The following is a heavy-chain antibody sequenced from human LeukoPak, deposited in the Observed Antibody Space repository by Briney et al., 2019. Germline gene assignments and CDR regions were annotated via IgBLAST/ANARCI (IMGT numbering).Heavy chain of an antibody. J-gene: IGHJ6*02. CDR1: GYTLTSYD. D-gene: IGHD2-2*01. V-gene: IGHV1-8*01. CDR3: ARGTSPVYYYYGMDV. CDR2: MNPNSGNT. Sequence: ASVKVSCKASGYTLTSYDINWVRQATGQGLEWMGWMNPNSGNTGYAQKFQGRVTMTRNTSISTAYMELSSLRSEDTAVYYCARGTSPVYYYYGMDVWGQGTTVTVSS.